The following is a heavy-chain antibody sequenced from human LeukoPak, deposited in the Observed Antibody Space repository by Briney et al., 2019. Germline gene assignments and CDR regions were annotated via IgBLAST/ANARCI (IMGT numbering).Heavy chain of an antibody. CDR1: GYTFTSYG. D-gene: IGHD5-12*01. CDR3: ARRRRDGYNYDAFDI. V-gene: IGHV1-69*04. J-gene: IGHJ3*02. CDR2: IIPILGIA. Sequence: GASVKVSCKASGYTFTSYGISWVRQAPGQGLEWMGRIIPILGIANYAQKFQGRVTITADKSTSTAYMELSSLRSEDTAVYYCARRRRDGYNYDAFDIWGQGTMVTVSS.